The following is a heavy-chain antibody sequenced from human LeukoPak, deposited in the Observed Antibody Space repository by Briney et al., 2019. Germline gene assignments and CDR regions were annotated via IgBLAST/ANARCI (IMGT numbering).Heavy chain of an antibody. D-gene: IGHD6-13*01. Sequence: GGSLRLSCAAPGFTFSSYSMNWVRQAPGKGLEWVSSISSSSSYIYYADSVKGRFTISRDNAKNSLYLQMNSLRAEDTAVYYCARDQGIAAAGNFDYWGQGTLVTVSS. CDR1: GFTFSSYS. CDR3: ARDQGIAAAGNFDY. V-gene: IGHV3-21*01. J-gene: IGHJ4*02. CDR2: ISSSSSYI.